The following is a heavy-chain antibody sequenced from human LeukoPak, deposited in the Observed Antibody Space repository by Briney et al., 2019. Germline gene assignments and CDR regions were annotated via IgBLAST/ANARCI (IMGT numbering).Heavy chain of an antibody. V-gene: IGHV4-38-2*02. Sequence: PSETLSLTCTVSGYSISSGYYWGWIWQPPGKGLEWIGSIYHSGSTYYNPSLKSRVTISVDTSKNQFSLKLSSVIAADTAVYYCARIPDYNGFRLIVVVITGAFDIWGQGTMVTVSS. D-gene: IGHD3-22*01. CDR1: GYSISSGYY. CDR3: ARIPDYNGFRLIVVVITGAFDI. J-gene: IGHJ3*02. CDR2: IYHSGST.